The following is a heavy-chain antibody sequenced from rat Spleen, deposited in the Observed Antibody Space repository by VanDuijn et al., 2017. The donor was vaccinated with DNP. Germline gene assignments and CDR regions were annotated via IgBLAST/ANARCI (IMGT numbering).Heavy chain of an antibody. J-gene: IGHJ2*01. CDR2: IWSGGST. Sequence: QVQLKESGPGLVQPSRTLSLTCTVSGFSLTSYGVSWVRQPPGKGLEWIAAIWSGGSTDYNSALKSRLSISKDTSKTQVFLKMNSLQTEDTATYYCARAQTPYSSYTPFDYWGQGVMVTVSS. CDR3: ARAQTPYSSYTPFDY. CDR1: GFSLTSYG. D-gene: IGHD1-2*01. V-gene: IGHV2-4*01.